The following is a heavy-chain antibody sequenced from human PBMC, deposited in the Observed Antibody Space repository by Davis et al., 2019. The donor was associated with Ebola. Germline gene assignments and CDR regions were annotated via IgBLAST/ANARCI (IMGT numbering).Heavy chain of an antibody. Sequence: GGSLRLSCTASGFRFGGHAMHWARQAPGKGLEWIAYISWTSDSVAYADSVGGRFTISRDNAKNSLYLQMNSLRDEDTALYYCEKVAEVGGNAEYYFDSWGQGTMVTVSP. J-gene: IGHJ4*02. CDR2: ISWTSDSV. V-gene: IGHV3-9*01. D-gene: IGHD1-26*01. CDR1: GFRFGGHA. CDR3: EKVAEVGGNAEYYFDS.